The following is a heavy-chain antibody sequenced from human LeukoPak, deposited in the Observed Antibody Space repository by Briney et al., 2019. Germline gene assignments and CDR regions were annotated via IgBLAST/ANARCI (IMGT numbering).Heavy chain of an antibody. CDR2: IKQDGSEK. Sequence: GGSLRLSCAASGFTFSSYWMTWVRQAPGKGLEWVANIKQDGSEKYYVDSVKGRFTISRDNAKNSLYLQMNSLRADDTALYYCARAYSNSWQDWGQGTLVTVSS. CDR1: GFTFSSYW. J-gene: IGHJ4*02. V-gene: IGHV3-7*01. D-gene: IGHD6-13*01. CDR3: ARAYSNSWQD.